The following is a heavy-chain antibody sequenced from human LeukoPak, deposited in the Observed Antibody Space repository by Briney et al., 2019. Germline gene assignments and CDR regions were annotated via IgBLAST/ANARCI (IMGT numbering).Heavy chain of an antibody. V-gene: IGHV1-69*04. CDR3: AREGARGYDILTGYLKGARAFDI. CDR1: GGTFTINA. D-gene: IGHD3-9*01. CDR2: IIPILGIA. Sequence: SVTVSFTASGGTFTINAISWVRQAPGQGLEWTGRIIPILGIANYAQKFQGRVTITADKSTSTAYMELSSLRSEDTAVYYCAREGARGYDILTGYLKGARAFDIWGQGTMVTVSS. J-gene: IGHJ3*02.